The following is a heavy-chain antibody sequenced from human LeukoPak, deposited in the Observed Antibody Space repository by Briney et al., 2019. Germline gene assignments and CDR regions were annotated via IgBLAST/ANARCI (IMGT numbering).Heavy chain of an antibody. J-gene: IGHJ3*02. V-gene: IGHV3-23*01. D-gene: IGHD2-15*01. CDR3: AKDISRYSQGAFDI. CDR2: ISSSGSGGNT. Sequence: GGSLRLSCAASGVTLSSYAMSWARQAPGKGLEWVSGISSSGSGGNTYYADSVKGRFTISRDNSKNTLYLQMNSLRAEDTAVYYCAKDISRYSQGAFDIWGQGTMVTVSS. CDR1: GVTLSSYA.